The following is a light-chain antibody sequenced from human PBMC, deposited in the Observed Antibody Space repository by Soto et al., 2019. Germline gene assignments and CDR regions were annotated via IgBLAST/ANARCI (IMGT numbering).Light chain of an antibody. Sequence: DIQITQSPSSLSASVGDRVTITCRASQNINTYLNWYQEKPGTAPKLLICAASSLQSGVPSRFSGSTSGTDFTLTISSLQPEDFATYYCQQSNRTPWTFGQGTKVEIK. CDR1: QNINTY. V-gene: IGKV1-39*01. CDR2: AAS. J-gene: IGKJ1*01. CDR3: QQSNRTPWT.